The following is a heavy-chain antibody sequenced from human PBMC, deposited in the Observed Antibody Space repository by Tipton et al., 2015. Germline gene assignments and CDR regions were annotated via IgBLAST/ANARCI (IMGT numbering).Heavy chain of an antibody. CDR2: VYYNGAT. D-gene: IGHD6-6*01. CDR3: ARVGGSSSPTAYLDY. CDR1: GGSISTTNYY. J-gene: IGHJ4*02. V-gene: IGHV4-39*07. Sequence: TLSLTCTVSGGSISTTNYYWGWIRQPPGKGLEWIGTVYYNGATQYNPSLNSRVSISVDTAKNQFSLRLTSVTAADTALYYCARVGGSSSPTAYLDYWGQGTLVTVSS.